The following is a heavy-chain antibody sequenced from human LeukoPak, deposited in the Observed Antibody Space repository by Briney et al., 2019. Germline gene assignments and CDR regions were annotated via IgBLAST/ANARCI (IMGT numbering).Heavy chain of an antibody. J-gene: IGHJ5*02. CDR3: ARVPVNIWENWFDP. CDR1: GDSINAYY. CDR2: IYYTGTT. D-gene: IGHD1-26*01. Sequence: SETLSLTCTVSGDSINAYYWAWIRQPPGKGLEWIAYIYYTGTTNYNPSLKSRVTISVDTSKNQFSLKLSSVTAADTAVYYCARVPVNIWENWFDPWGQGTLVTVSS. V-gene: IGHV4-59*01.